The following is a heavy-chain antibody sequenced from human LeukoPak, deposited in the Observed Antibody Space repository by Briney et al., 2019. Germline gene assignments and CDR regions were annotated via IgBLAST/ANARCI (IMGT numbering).Heavy chain of an antibody. V-gene: IGHV4-59*02. Sequence: PSETLSLTCTVSGGSVSTYYWNWIRQPPGKGLEWIGYIYSSGSTNYNPSLKSRVTISVDTSKNQFSLKLNSVTAADTAVYYCARAQTNLNSGIDYLGQGTLVTVSS. CDR3: ARAQTNLNSGIDY. J-gene: IGHJ4*02. CDR2: IYSSGST. CDR1: GGSVSTYY. D-gene: IGHD2-21*01.